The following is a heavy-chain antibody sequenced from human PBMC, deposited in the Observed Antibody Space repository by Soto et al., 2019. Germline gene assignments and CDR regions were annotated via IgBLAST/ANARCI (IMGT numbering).Heavy chain of an antibody. D-gene: IGHD2-8*01. J-gene: IGHJ4*02. CDR2: IYHSGST. CDR1: GGSISSSNW. Sequence: QVQLQESGPGLVKPSGTLSLTCAVSGGSISSSNWWSWVRQPPGKGLERIGEIYHSGSTNYNPSLKSRVTLSVDKSKNQFSLKLSSVTAADTAVYYCAIGMLWSLNDYWGQGTLVTVSS. V-gene: IGHV4-4*02. CDR3: AIGMLWSLNDY.